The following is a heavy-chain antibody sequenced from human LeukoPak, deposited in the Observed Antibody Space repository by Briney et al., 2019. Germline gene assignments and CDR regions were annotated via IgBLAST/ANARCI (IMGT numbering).Heavy chain of an antibody. V-gene: IGHV1-8*03. Sequence: GASVKVSCKASGYTFTSYDINWVRQATGQGLEWMGWMNPNSGNTGYAQKFQGRVTITRNTSISTAYMELSSLRSEDTAVYYCARTNSEVLLWFGELFSYNWFDPWGQGTLVTVSS. CDR3: ARTNSEVLLWFGELFSYNWFDP. D-gene: IGHD3-10*01. CDR2: MNPNSGNT. CDR1: GYTFTSYD. J-gene: IGHJ5*02.